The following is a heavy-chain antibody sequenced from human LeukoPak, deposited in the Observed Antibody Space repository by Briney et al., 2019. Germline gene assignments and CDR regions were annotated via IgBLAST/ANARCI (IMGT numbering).Heavy chain of an antibody. J-gene: IGHJ6*03. CDR2: MNPNSGNT. CDR3: ARGGGYSGSWYFARYYYYMDV. V-gene: IGHV1-8*03. CDR1: GYTFTSYD. D-gene: IGHD6-13*01. Sequence: GASVKVSCKASGYTFTSYDINWVRQATGQGLEWMGWMNPNSGNTGYAQKFQGRVTITRNTSISTAYMELSSLRSEDTAVYYCARGGGYSGSWYFARYYYYMDVWGKGTTVTVSS.